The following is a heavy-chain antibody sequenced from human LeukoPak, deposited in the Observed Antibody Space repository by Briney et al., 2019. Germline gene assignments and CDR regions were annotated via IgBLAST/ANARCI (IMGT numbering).Heavy chain of an antibody. V-gene: IGHV1-69*05. CDR1: GGTFSSYA. J-gene: IGHJ6*03. Sequence: SVKVSCKASGGTFSSYAISWVRQAPGQGLEWMGGIIPIFGTANYAQKFQGRVTITTDESASTAYMELSSLRSEDTAVYYCARTVWGVPAADNNYYYYYMDVWGKGTTVTVSS. D-gene: IGHD2-2*01. CDR2: IIPIFGTA. CDR3: ARTVWGVPAADNNYYYYYMDV.